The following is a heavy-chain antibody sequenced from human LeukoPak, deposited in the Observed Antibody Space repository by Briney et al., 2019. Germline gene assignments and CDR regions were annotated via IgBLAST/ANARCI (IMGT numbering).Heavy chain of an antibody. D-gene: IGHD3-10*01. CDR3: ASTDYYGSGSYRR. V-gene: IGHV4-59*12. J-gene: IGHJ4*02. Sequence: PSETLSLTCTVSGGSISSYYWSWIRQPPGKGLEWIGYIYYSGSTNYNPSLKSRVTISVDTSKNQFSLKLSSVTAADTAVYYCASTDYYGSGSYRRWGQGTLVTVSS. CDR1: GGSISSYY. CDR2: IYYSGST.